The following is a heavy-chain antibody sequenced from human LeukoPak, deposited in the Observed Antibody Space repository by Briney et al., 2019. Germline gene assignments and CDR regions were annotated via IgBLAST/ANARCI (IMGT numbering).Heavy chain of an antibody. CDR2: ISSTSYI. V-gene: IGHV3-21*01. D-gene: IGHD7-27*01. CDR1: GFTFSSYI. Sequence: GGSLRLSCAASGFTFSSYIMNWVRQAPGRGLEWVSSISSTSYIDYADSVRGRFTISRDNAKNTLYLQMNSLRAEDTAMYYCAREAVGTGDWYFHLWGRGTLVTVSP. CDR3: AREAVGTGDWYFHL. J-gene: IGHJ2*01.